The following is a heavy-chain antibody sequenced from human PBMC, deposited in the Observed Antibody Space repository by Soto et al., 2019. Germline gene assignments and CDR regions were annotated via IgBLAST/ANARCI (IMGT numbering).Heavy chain of an antibody. J-gene: IGHJ4*02. V-gene: IGHV4-31*03. CDR3: ARAQQQLAEDY. D-gene: IGHD6-13*01. Sequence: QVQLQESGPGLVKPSQTLSLTCTVSGGSISSGGYYWSWIRQHPGKGLEWIGYIRYTGSTYYNPSIKSRVYISADTSKNQFSLSLSAVTAADTAVYYCARAQQQLAEDYWGQGTLVTVSS. CDR1: GGSISSGGYY. CDR2: IRYTGST.